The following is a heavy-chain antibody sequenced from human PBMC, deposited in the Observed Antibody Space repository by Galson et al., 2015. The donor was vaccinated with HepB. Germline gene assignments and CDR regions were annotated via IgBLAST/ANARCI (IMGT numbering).Heavy chain of an antibody. J-gene: IGHJ4*02. V-gene: IGHV3-11*06. CDR1: GFTFSDYY. CDR3: ARVPDYDILTGYSDY. D-gene: IGHD3-9*01. CDR2: ISSSSSYT. Sequence: SLRLSCAASGFTFSDYYMSWIRQAPGKGLEWVSYISSSSSYTNYADSVKGRFTISRDNAKNSLYLKMNGLRAEDTAVYYCARVPDYDILTGYSDYWGQGSLVTVSS.